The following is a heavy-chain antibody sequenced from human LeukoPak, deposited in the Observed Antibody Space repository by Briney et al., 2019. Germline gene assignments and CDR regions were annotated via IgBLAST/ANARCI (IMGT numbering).Heavy chain of an antibody. J-gene: IGHJ2*01. CDR3: ATSSYDTAGKYFDL. V-gene: IGHV4-61*02. CDR2: IYTSGST. Sequence: SETLSLTCTVAGGSISSGSYYWSWIRQPAGKGLEWIGRIYTSGSTNYKPSLKSRVTISVDTSKNQFSLKLSSVTAADTAVYYCATSSYDTAGKYFDLWGRGTLVTVSS. CDR1: GGSISSGSYY. D-gene: IGHD3-22*01.